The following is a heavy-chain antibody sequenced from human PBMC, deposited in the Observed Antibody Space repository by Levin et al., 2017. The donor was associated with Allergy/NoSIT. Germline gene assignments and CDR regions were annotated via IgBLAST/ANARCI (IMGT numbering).Heavy chain of an antibody. CDR3: ALAEYDFRSGKPRSFDY. V-gene: IGHV1-24*01. CDR2: FDPETDET. D-gene: IGHD3-3*01. J-gene: IGHJ4*02. Sequence: GESLKISCKVSGSTLSEVSVNWVRQAPGEGLEWMGRFDPETDETDNAQKFHGRVTVTEDTSTDTGYMELSGLRSDVTAVYYCALAEYDFRSGKPRSFDYWGQGTLITVSS. CDR1: GSTLSEVS.